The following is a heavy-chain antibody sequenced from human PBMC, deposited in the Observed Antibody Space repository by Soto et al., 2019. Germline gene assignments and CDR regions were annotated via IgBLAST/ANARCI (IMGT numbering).Heavy chain of an antibody. D-gene: IGHD5-18*01. CDR3: AREGSGYSYGYFDY. J-gene: IGHJ4*02. V-gene: IGHV4-34*01. CDR1: GGSFSGYY. CDR2: INHSGST. Sequence: QVQLQQWGAGLLKPSETLSLTCAVYGGSFSGYYWSWIRKPPEKGLEWIGEINHSGSTNYNPSLKSRVTISVDTSKNQFSLKLSSVTAADTAVYYCAREGSGYSYGYFDYWGQGTLVTVSS.